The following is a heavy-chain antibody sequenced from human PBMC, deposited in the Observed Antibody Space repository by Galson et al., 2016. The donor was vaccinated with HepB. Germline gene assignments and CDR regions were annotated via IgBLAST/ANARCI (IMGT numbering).Heavy chain of an antibody. J-gene: IGHJ6*02. D-gene: IGHD3-10*01. CDR3: ATGGLASDGSFYYGLDV. V-gene: IGHV3-23*01. CDR2: ITGSGDST. Sequence: SLRLSCAVSGLTFRRYAMTWVRQAPGKGLEWVSSITGSGDSTYYANSVKDRFTISRDNSKNTLYLQVNTLKAEDTALYYCATGGLASDGSFYYGLDVWGQGTTVTVSS. CDR1: GLTFRRYA.